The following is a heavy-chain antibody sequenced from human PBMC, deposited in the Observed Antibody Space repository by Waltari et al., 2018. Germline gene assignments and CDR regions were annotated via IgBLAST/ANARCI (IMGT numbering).Heavy chain of an antibody. CDR1: GGTFSSYA. V-gene: IGHV1-69*01. J-gene: IGHJ6*02. CDR3: ASGIAAAGTRHYYYYGMDV. Sequence: QVQLVQSGAEVKKPGSSVKVSCKASGGTFSSYAISWVRQAPGQGLEWMGGIIPIFGTANYAQKFQGRVTITADESTSTAYMELSSLRSEDTAVYYCASGIAAAGTRHYYYYGMDVWGQGTTVTVSS. CDR2: IIPIFGTA. D-gene: IGHD6-13*01.